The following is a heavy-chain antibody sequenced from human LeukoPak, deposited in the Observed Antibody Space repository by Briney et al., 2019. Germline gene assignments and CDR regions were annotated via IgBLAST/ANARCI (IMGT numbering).Heavy chain of an antibody. J-gene: IGHJ5*02. CDR1: GDSIRSSDYY. CDR3: AAQGVPYYDFWSGYQNWFDP. D-gene: IGHD3-3*01. V-gene: IGHV4-31*03. CDR2: IYYSGST. Sequence: SETLSLTCTVSGDSIRSSDYYWSWIRQHPGKGLEWIGYIYYSGSTYYNPSLKSRVTISVDTSKNQFSLKLSSVTAADTAVYYCAAQGVPYYDFWSGYQNWFDPWGQGTLVTVSS.